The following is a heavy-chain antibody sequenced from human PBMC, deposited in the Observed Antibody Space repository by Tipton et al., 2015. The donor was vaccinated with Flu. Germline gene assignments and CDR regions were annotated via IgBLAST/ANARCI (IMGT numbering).Heavy chain of an antibody. Sequence: GLVKPSETLSLTCAVSGYSISSGYYWGWIRQPPGKGLEWIGSIYHSGSTYYNPSLKSRVTISVDTSKNQFSLKLSSVTAADTAVYYRARHPSSLGAFDIWGQGTMVTVSS. CDR2: IYHSGST. D-gene: IGHD7-27*01. J-gene: IGHJ3*02. CDR1: GYSISSGYY. CDR3: ARHPSSLGAFDI. V-gene: IGHV4-38-2*01.